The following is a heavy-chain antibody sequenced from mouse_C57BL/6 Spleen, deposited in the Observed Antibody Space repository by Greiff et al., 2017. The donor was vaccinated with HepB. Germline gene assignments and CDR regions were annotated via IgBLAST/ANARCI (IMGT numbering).Heavy chain of an antibody. Sequence: VQLQQSGPELVKPGASVKISCKASGYAFSSSWMNWVKQRPGKGLEWIGRIYPGDGDTNYNGKFKGKATLTADKSSSTAYMQLSSLTSEDSAVYFCAGGDGYYLSYWGQGTSVTVSS. J-gene: IGHJ4*01. V-gene: IGHV1-82*01. CDR3: AGGDGYYLSY. CDR1: GYAFSSSW. D-gene: IGHD2-3*01. CDR2: IYPGDGDT.